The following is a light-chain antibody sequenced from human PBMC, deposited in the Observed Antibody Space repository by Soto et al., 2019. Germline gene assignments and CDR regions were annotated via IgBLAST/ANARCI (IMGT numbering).Light chain of an antibody. CDR3: QQYNSYSET. CDR1: QSISSW. J-gene: IGKJ1*01. CDR2: TAS. Sequence: DIQMTQSPSTMSASVGDRVTITCRASQSISSWLAWYQQKPGKAPKLLIYTASSLESGVPSRFSGSGSVTEFTFTISSLQPDDFATYYCQQYNSYSETFGQGNKVEIK. V-gene: IGKV1-5*03.